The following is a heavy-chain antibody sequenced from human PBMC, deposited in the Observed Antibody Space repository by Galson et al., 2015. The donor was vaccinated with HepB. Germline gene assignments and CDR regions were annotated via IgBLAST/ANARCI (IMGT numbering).Heavy chain of an antibody. D-gene: IGHD6-6*01. CDR3: AGSVAASGGTYDWLDP. V-gene: IGHV3-30*04. CDR2: ISDDERNK. Sequence: SLRLSCAASGFSFSNYAMHWVRQAPGKGLEWVALISDDERNKYYADSVEGRFTISRDNSKNKLFVQMNSLRPADTAVYYCAGSVAASGGTYDWLDPWGQGTLVTVSS. J-gene: IGHJ5*02. CDR1: GFSFSNYA.